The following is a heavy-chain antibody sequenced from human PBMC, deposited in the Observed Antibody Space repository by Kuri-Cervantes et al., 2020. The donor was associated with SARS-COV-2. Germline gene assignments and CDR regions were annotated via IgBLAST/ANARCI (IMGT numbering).Heavy chain of an antibody. Sequence: GSLRLSCAVYGGSFSGDYWSWIRQPPGKGLEWIGEINHTGKYNPSLKSRVTISVDTSKNQFSLKLNSVTAADTAVYYCARVMGRQQLIVSGLGRIDYWGQGNLVTVSS. CDR2: INHTG. D-gene: IGHD6-13*01. J-gene: IGHJ4*02. CDR1: GGSFSGDY. CDR3: ARVMGRQQLIVSGLGRIDY. V-gene: IGHV4-34*01.